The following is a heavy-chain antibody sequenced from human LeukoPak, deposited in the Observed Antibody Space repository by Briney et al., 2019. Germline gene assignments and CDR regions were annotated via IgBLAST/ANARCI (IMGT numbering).Heavy chain of an antibody. CDR3: AKGQGNKWLLRTSRLG. CDR2: ISGSGGST. Sequence: PSETLSLTCAVYGGSFSGYYWSWVRQAPGKGLEWVSAISGSGGSTYYADSVKGRFTISRDNSKNTLYLQMNSLRAEDTAVYYCAKGQGNKWLLRTSRLGWGQGTLVTVSS. D-gene: IGHD3-22*01. J-gene: IGHJ4*02. CDR1: GGSFSGYY. V-gene: IGHV3-23*01.